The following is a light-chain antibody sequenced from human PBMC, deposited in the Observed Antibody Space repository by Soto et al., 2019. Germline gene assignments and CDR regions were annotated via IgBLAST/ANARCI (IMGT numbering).Light chain of an antibody. CDR2: RNN. J-gene: IGLJ1*01. CDR1: SSNIGSNY. Sequence: QSVLTQPPSASGTPGQRVTISCSGSSSNIGSNYVYWYQQLPGTAPKLLIYRNNQRPSGVPDRFSGSKSGTSASLAISWLRSEDEADYYCAAWDDSPSYVFGTGTKVTVL. V-gene: IGLV1-47*01. CDR3: AAWDDSPSYV.